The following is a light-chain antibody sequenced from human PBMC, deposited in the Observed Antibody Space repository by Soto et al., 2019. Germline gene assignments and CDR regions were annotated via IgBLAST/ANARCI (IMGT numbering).Light chain of an antibody. CDR1: SSNIEDNA. CDR2: YDD. J-gene: IGLJ1*01. V-gene: IGLV1-36*01. CDR3: AAWDDSLGVYV. Sequence: QPVLTQPPSVSGAPRQRVTISCSGSSSNIEDNAVNWYQQLPGKTPKLLIYYDDLLPSGVSDRFSGSKSGTSASLAISGLQSEDEADYYCAAWDDSLGVYVFGSGTKLTVL.